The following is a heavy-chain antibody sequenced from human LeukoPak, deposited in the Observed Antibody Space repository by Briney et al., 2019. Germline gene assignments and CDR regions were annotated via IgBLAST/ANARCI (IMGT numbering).Heavy chain of an antibody. Sequence: SQTLSLTCTVSGGSISSGGHSWSWIRQPPGKGLEWIGYIYYSGSTNYNPSLKSRVTISVDTSKNQFSLKLSSVTAADTAVYYCARDAVGATGFAYLDYWGQGTLVTVSS. CDR3: ARDAVGATGFAYLDY. D-gene: IGHD1-26*01. CDR2: IYYSGST. J-gene: IGHJ4*02. CDR1: GGSISSGGHS. V-gene: IGHV4-61*08.